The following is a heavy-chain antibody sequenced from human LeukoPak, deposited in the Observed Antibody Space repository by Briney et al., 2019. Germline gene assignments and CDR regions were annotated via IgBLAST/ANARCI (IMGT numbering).Heavy chain of an antibody. CDR2: INHSGST. D-gene: IGHD3-10*01. CDR1: GGSFSGYY. V-gene: IGHV4-34*01. CDR3: ARSMVRGVIITWRKLYYFDY. J-gene: IGHJ4*02. Sequence: PSETLSLTCAVYGGSFSGYYWSWIRQPPGKGLEWIGEINHSGSTNYNPSLKSRVTISVDTSKNQFSLKLSSVTAADTAVYYCARSMVRGVIITWRKLYYFDYWGQGTLVTVSS.